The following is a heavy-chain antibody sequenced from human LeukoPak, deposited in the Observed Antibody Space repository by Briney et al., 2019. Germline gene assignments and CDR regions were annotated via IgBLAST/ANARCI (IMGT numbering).Heavy chain of an antibody. D-gene: IGHD2-2*02. Sequence: ASVKVSCKASGGTFSSYAISWVRQAPGQGLEWMGWINPNSGGTNYAQKFQGRVTMTRDTSISTAYMELSRLRSDDTAVYYCARSSNTLDYWGQGTLVTVSS. CDR3: ARSSNTLDY. V-gene: IGHV1-2*02. J-gene: IGHJ4*02. CDR1: GGTFSSYA. CDR2: INPNSGGT.